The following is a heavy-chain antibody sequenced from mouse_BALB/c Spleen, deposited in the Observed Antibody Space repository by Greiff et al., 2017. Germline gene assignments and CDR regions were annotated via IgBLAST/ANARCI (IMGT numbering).Heavy chain of an antibody. V-gene: IGHV5-6-5*01. D-gene: IGHD2-14*01. CDR2: ISSGGST. J-gene: IGHJ3*01. CDR1: GFTFSSYA. CDR3: ARGEVRPWFAY. Sequence: EVQGVESGGGLVKPGGSLKLSCAASGFTFSSYAMSWVRQTPEKRLEWVASISSGGSTYYPDSVKGRFTISRDNARNILYLQMSSLRSEDTAMYYCARGEVRPWFAYWGQGTLVTVSA.